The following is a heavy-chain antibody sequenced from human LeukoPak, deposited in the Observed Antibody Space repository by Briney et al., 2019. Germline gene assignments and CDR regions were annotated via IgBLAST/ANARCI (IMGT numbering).Heavy chain of an antibody. CDR1: GFSFTTYG. Sequence: TGGSLRLSCAASGFSFTTYGLNWVRQAPGRGLEWLSYISSRGTTTYYAGSVKGRFTISRDNAKNSLYLQMNSLRAEDTAVYYCARDNIGHGIDYWGQGTLVTVSS. D-gene: IGHD2/OR15-2a*01. CDR2: ISSRGTTT. CDR3: ARDNIGHGIDY. V-gene: IGHV3-48*03. J-gene: IGHJ4*02.